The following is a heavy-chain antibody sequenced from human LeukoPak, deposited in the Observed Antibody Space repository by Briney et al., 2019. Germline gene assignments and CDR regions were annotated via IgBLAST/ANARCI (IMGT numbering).Heavy chain of an antibody. Sequence: SETLSLTCTVSGGSISSNNYYWGWIRQPPGKGLEWIGSIYYSGSTYYNPSLKSRVTISVDTSRNQFSLKLSSVTAAATAVYYCARVSGSEEWLSSLYFDYWGQGTLVTVSS. D-gene: IGHD3-3*01. CDR2: IYYSGST. V-gene: IGHV4-39*07. CDR3: ARVSGSEEWLSSLYFDY. J-gene: IGHJ4*02. CDR1: GGSISSNNYY.